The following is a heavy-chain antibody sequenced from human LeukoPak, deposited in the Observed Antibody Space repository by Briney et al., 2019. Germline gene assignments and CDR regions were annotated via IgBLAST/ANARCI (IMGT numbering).Heavy chain of an antibody. J-gene: IGHJ4*02. CDR3: AKDTSIGRYCTNGVCSPFDY. Sequence: GGSLRLSCAGSGFTFSSYAMSGVRQAPGKGLEWVSAISDTCATTYDADSVKGRFTISRDNSRSTLYLQMNSLRAEDTALYYCAKDTSIGRYCTNGVCSPFDYWGQGTLVTVSS. V-gene: IGHV3-23*01. D-gene: IGHD2-8*01. CDR2: ISDTCATT. CDR1: GFTFSSYA.